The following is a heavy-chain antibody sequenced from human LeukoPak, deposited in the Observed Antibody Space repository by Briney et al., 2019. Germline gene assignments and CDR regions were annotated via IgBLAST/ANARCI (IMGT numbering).Heavy chain of an antibody. Sequence: ASVKVSCKASGYTFTSYATHWVRQAPGQRLEWMGWINAGNGNTKYSQKFQGRVTITRDTSASTAYMELSSLRSEDTAVYYCARVRGYSYAHGAFDIWGQGTMVTVSS. CDR1: GYTFTSYA. V-gene: IGHV1-3*01. D-gene: IGHD5-18*01. J-gene: IGHJ3*02. CDR3: ARVRGYSYAHGAFDI. CDR2: INAGNGNT.